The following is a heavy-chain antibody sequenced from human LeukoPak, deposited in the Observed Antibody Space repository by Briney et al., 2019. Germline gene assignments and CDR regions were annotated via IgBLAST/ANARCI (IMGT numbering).Heavy chain of an antibody. D-gene: IGHD4-17*01. V-gene: IGHV3-21*01. Sequence: GGSLRLSCAASGFTFSSYSMNWVRQAPGKGLEWVSSISSSRSYIYYADSVKGRFTISRDNAKNSLYLQMNSLRAEDTAVYYCARDPTTTAEDYWGQGTLVTVSS. CDR1: GFTFSSYS. CDR2: ISSSRSYI. J-gene: IGHJ4*02. CDR3: ARDPTTTAEDY.